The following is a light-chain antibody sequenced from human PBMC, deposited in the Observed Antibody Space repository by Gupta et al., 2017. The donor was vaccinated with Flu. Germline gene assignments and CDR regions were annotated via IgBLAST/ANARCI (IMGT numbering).Light chain of an antibody. J-gene: IGKJ4*01. CDR3: QLYDYLPPLT. Sequence: DIQMTQSPSSLSASVGDRVTITFQASQDISNYLNWYQQKPGKAPKLLIYDASNWETGVPSRFSGSGCGKNFISTISSRQPEDIATYYCQLYDYLPPLTFGRGTKVDIK. CDR2: DAS. CDR1: QDISNY. V-gene: IGKV1-33*01.